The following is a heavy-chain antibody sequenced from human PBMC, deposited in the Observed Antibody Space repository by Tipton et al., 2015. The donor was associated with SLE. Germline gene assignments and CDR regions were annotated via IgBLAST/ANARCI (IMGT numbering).Heavy chain of an antibody. CDR3: ARSLYSSGWYLL. V-gene: IGHV4-34*01. J-gene: IGHJ4*02. Sequence: TLSLTCAVYGGSFSGYYWSWIRQPPGKGLEWIGDINHSGTTNYNPSLKSRVTISVDTSKNQFSLKLSSVTAADTAVYYCARSLYSSGWYLLWGQGTLVTVSS. CDR1: GGSFSGYY. CDR2: INHSGTT. D-gene: IGHD6-19*01.